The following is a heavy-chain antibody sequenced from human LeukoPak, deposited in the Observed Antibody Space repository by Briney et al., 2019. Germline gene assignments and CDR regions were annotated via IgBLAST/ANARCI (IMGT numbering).Heavy chain of an antibody. CDR3: ARSTHDFWSGYYGY. V-gene: IGHV4-59*01. CDR1: DGSISSYY. J-gene: IGHJ4*02. D-gene: IGHD3-3*01. CDR2: IYYSGST. Sequence: PSETLSLTCTVSDGSISSYYWTWIRQPPGMGLEWIGYIYYSGSTNYNPSLQSRVSISVDTSKNQFSLKLSSVTAADTAAYYCARSTHDFWSGYYGYWGQGTLVTVSS.